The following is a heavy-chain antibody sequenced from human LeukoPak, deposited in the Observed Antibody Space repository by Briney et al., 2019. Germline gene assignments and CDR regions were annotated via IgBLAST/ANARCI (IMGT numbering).Heavy chain of an antibody. CDR2: IYSGGST. CDR1: GFTVSSNY. D-gene: IGHD6-13*01. V-gene: IGHV3-66*01. J-gene: IGHJ4*02. Sequence: TGGSLRLSCAASGFTVSSNYINWVRQAPGKGLEWVSVIYSGGSTYYADSVKGRFTISRDNSKNTLYLQMNRLRAEDTAVYYCARDRAAGSLFDYWGQGTLVTVSS. CDR3: ARDRAAGSLFDY.